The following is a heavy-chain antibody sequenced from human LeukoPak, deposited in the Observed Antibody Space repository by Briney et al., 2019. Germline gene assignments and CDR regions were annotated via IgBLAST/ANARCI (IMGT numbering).Heavy chain of an antibody. V-gene: IGHV1-69*05. CDR3: ARTPGWLRFLTSDL. Sequence: GASVKVSGKASGGTFSSYAISWVRQAPGQGLEWMGGIIPIFGTANYAQKFQGRVTITTDESTSTAYMELSSLRSEDTAVYYCARTPGWLRFLTSDLWGRGTLVTVSS. CDR1: GGTFSSYA. CDR2: IIPIFGTA. J-gene: IGHJ2*01. D-gene: IGHD5-12*01.